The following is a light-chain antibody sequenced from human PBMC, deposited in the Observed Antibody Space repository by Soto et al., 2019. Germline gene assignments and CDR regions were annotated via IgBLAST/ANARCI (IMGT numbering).Light chain of an antibody. J-gene: IGLJ3*02. Sequence: QSVLTQPRSVSGSPGQSVTISCTGTSSDVGDYNFVSWYLQYPGQAPKLMIYDVNKRPSGVPDRFSGSKSGNTASLTISGLQAEDEADYYCCSYAGSPWVFGGGTKLTVL. CDR3: CSYAGSPWV. CDR1: SSDVGDYNF. V-gene: IGLV2-11*01. CDR2: DVN.